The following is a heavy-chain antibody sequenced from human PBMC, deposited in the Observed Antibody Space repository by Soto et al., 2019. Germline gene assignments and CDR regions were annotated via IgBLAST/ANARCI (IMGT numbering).Heavy chain of an antibody. J-gene: IGHJ6*02. V-gene: IGHV1-69*12. CDR2: IIPIFGTA. Sequence: QVQLVQSGAEVKKPGSSVKVSCKASGGTFSSYAISWVRQAPGQGLEWMGGIIPIFGTATYAQKFQGRVTITADESTSTAYMALSSLRSEDTAVYYCGIVLVPAAKGYYGMAVWGQGTTVPVSS. CDR1: GGTFSSYA. D-gene: IGHD2-2*01. CDR3: GIVLVPAAKGYYGMAV.